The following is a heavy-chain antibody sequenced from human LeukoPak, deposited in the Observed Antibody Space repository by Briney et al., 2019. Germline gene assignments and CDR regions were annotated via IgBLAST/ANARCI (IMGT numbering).Heavy chain of an antibody. D-gene: IGHD2/OR15-2a*01. J-gene: IGHJ4*02. V-gene: IGHV3-74*01. CDR1: GSYW. Sequence: GGSLRLSCAASGSYWMHWVRQAPGKGLVWVSHINSDGSWTSYADSVKGRFTVSKDNAKNTVYPQMNSLRAEDTAVYYCVSFYETYWGRGTLITVSS. CDR3: VSFYETY. CDR2: INSDGSWT.